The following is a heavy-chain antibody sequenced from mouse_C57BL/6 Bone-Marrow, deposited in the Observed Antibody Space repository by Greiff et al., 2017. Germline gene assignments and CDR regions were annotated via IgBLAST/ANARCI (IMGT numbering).Heavy chain of an antibody. J-gene: IGHJ3*01. CDR2: IYPGSGST. D-gene: IGHD2-3*01. CDR3: AREDDGYSSWFAY. Sequence: VQLQQPGAELVKPGASVKMSCKASGYTFTSYWITWVKQRPGQGLEWIGDIYPGSGSTNYNEKFKSKATLTVDTSSSTAYMQLSILTSEYSAVYYCAREDDGYSSWFAYWGQGTLVTVSA. CDR1: GYTFTSYW. V-gene: IGHV1-55*01.